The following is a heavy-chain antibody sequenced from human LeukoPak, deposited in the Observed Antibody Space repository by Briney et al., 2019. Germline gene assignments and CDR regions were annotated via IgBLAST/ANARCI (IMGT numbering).Heavy chain of an antibody. CDR2: ISSSSSTI. D-gene: IGHD5-18*01. CDR3: ARDGIQLWSFDY. Sequence: GGSLRLSCAASGFTFSSYSMNWVRQAPGKGLEWVSYISSSSSTIYYADSVKGRFTISRDNAKNSLYLQMNSLRAEDTAVYYCARDGIQLWSFDYWAREPWSPSPQ. CDR1: GFTFSSYS. V-gene: IGHV3-48*01. J-gene: IGHJ4*02.